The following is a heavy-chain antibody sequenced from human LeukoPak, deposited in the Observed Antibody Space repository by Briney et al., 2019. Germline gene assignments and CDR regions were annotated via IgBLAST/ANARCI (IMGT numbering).Heavy chain of an antibody. D-gene: IGHD6-13*01. CDR1: GFTFSSYS. J-gene: IGHJ3*02. Sequence: GGSLRLSCAASGFTFSSYSMNWVRQAPGKGLEWVSYISSSSNTIYYADSVKGRFTISRDNAKNSMYLQMNSLRAEDTAVYYCARDAGYSSSWNAFDIWGQGTMVTVSS. CDR2: ISSSSNTI. CDR3: ARDAGYSSSWNAFDI. V-gene: IGHV3-48*01.